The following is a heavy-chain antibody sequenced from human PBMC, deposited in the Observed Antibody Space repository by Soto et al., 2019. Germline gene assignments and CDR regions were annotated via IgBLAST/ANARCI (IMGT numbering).Heavy chain of an antibody. CDR1: GFTFRSFN. D-gene: IGHD3-16*01. V-gene: IGHV3-21*01. CDR2: VSSSSNYI. CDR3: VRGKFGLRLGDDRGYYFDN. Sequence: EVQLVESGGGLVKPGGSLRVSCAASGFTFRSFNMNWVRHAPGKGLEWVESVSSSSNYIYYADSVKGRFTISRDSAKNYLYLKRESLRVEDTAVYYCVRGKFGLRLGDDRGYYFDNWGQGTLVTVSS. J-gene: IGHJ4*02.